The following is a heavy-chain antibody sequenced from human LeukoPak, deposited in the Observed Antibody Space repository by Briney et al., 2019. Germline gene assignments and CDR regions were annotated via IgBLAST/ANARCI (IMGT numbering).Heavy chain of an antibody. Sequence: GGSLRLSCAASGFTFSTYSMNWVRQAPGKGLEWVSSISTSSSYIDYADSVKGRFTISRDNAKNSLYLQMNNLRAEDTAIYYCATFGAHWNLDYWGQGTLVTVSS. CDR2: ISTSSSYI. D-gene: IGHD1-1*01. CDR1: GFTFSTYS. CDR3: ATFGAHWNLDY. V-gene: IGHV3-21*01. J-gene: IGHJ4*02.